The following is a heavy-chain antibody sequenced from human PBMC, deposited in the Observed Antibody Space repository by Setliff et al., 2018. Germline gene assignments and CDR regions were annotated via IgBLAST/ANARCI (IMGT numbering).Heavy chain of an antibody. J-gene: IGHJ3*02. Sequence: ASVKVSCKASGYTFTSYGISWVRQAPGQGLEWLGWISAYNGNTHYAQKLQGRVTMTTDTSTSTAYMELRSLRSEDTAMYYCASCGSSGYYDHDAFDIWGQGTMVTVSS. D-gene: IGHD3-22*01. V-gene: IGHV1-18*01. CDR1: GYTFTSYG. CDR3: ASCGSSGYYDHDAFDI. CDR2: ISAYNGNT.